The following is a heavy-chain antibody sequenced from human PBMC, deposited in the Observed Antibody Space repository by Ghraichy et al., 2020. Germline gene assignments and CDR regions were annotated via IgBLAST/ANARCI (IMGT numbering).Heavy chain of an antibody. Sequence: GGSLRLSCTASGFTFGDYAMSWFRQVPGKGLEWVGFIRSKAYGGTTEYAASVKGRFTISRDDSKSIAYLQMNSLKTEDTAVYYCTSAEATPNYYYYGMDVWGQGTTVTVSS. CDR2: IRSKAYGGTT. CDR1: GFTFGDYA. V-gene: IGHV3-49*03. CDR3: TSAEATPNYYYYGMDV. J-gene: IGHJ6*02. D-gene: IGHD1-14*01.